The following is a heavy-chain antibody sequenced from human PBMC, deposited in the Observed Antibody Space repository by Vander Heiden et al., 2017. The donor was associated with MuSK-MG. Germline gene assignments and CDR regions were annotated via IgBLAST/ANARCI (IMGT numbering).Heavy chain of an antibody. V-gene: IGHV3-23*01. CDR3: AKGYDSTGAYYFDY. Sequence: EVHLLESGGLLVQPGGSLSLSCAASGFTFSNYAMSWVRQAPGKGLEWVSAISGSSGPTYYADSVKGRFTISRDNSKNTLFLQMSSLRAEDTALYYCAKGYDSTGAYYFDYWGQGTLVTVSS. J-gene: IGHJ4*02. CDR2: ISGSSGPT. CDR1: GFTFSNYA. D-gene: IGHD3-22*01.